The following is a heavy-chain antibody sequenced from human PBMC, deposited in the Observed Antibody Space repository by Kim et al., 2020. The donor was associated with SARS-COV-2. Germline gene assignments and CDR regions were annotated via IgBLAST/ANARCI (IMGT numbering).Heavy chain of an antibody. V-gene: IGHV3-48*04. D-gene: IGHD6-19*01. J-gene: IGHJ5*02. CDR1: GFTFSSYS. Sequence: GGSLRLSCAASGFTFSSYSMNWVRQAPGKGLEWVSYISSSSNTIYYADSVKGRFTISRDNAKNSLYLQMNSLRAEDTSVYYCARGAGSGWPNWFDPWGQGTLGTVSS. CDR3: ARGAGSGWPNWFDP. CDR2: ISSSSNTI.